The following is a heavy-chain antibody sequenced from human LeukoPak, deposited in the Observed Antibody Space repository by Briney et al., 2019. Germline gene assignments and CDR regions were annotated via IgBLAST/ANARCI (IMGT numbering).Heavy chain of an antibody. V-gene: IGHV4-31*03. CDR1: GASISTGGFY. CDR3: ARDHSYYFGSQTSTLDV. J-gene: IGHJ6*02. Sequence: SQTLSLTCTVSGASISTGGFYWSWIRQPPGEGLEWIGYIYYTGSVDYNASLKSRLTISLDTSKNRFSLKLNSVTAADTAVYYCARDHSYYFGSQTSTLDVWGQGTAVTVSS. CDR2: IYYTGSV. D-gene: IGHD3-10*01.